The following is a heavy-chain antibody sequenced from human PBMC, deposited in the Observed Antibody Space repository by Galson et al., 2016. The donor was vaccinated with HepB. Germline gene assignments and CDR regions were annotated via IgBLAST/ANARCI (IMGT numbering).Heavy chain of an antibody. V-gene: IGHV1-3*01. D-gene: IGHD2-2*01. J-gene: IGHJ3*01. CDR1: GYTFSNYA. CDR2: INAGNGNT. CDR3: ARAAYCSSSSCSDAFNV. Sequence: SVKVACKASGYTFSNYAVHWVRQAPGQTFEWMGWINAGNGNTKYSQKFQDRVTLTRDKSATTLYMQLSSLGSEDTAVYYCARAAYCSSSSCSDAFNVWGQGTMVTVSS.